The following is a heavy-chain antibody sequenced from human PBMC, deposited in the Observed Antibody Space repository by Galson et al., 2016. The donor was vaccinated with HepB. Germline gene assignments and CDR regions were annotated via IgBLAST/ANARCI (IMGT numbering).Heavy chain of an antibody. V-gene: IGHV1-8*01. CDR3: ATKGSYYDYAWGKNRFRAYGLDV. CDR1: GYTFSSYD. D-gene: IGHD3-16*01. Sequence: SVKVSCKASGYTFSSYDINWVRLAPGQGLEWVGWMNPKRGNTGYAPKFQGRVTMTRDTSINTAYMELSSLTSEDTAMYYCATKGSYYDYAWGKNRFRAYGLDVWGQGTTVTVS. J-gene: IGHJ6*02. CDR2: MNPKRGNT.